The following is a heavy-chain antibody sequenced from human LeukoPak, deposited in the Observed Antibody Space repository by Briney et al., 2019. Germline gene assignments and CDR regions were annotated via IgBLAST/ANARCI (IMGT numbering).Heavy chain of an antibody. CDR3: ARGVGSPGDS. CDR2: ITGDGSST. J-gene: IGHJ4*02. Sequence: PGGSLRLSCAASGFTFSSYWMHWVREAPGKGLVWVSRITGDGSSTGYADSVKGRFTISRDNAKNTLHLQMNSLSADDTAVYYCARGVGSPGDSWGQGTLVTVSS. CDR1: GFTFSSYW. V-gene: IGHV3-74*01. D-gene: IGHD3-10*01.